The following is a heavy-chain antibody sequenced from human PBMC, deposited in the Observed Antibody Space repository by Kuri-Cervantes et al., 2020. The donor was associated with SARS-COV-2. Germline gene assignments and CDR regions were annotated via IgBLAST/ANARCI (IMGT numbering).Heavy chain of an antibody. CDR2: ISVYHGNT. J-gene: IGHJ4*02. D-gene: IGHD6-19*01. Sequence: SVKVSCKASGYTFNPYGISWVRQAPGQGLEGMGWISVYHGNTNYAQKIQGRLTMTTDTPTTTAYMELRSLRSDDTAVYYCARGSGCNYWGQGTLVTVSS. V-gene: IGHV1-18*01. CDR1: GYTFNPYG. CDR3: ARGSGCNY.